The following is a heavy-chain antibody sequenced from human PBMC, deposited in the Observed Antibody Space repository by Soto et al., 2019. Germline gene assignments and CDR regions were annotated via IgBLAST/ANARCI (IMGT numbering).Heavy chain of an antibody. CDR2: VYNTGGT. D-gene: IGHD3-10*01. CDR1: SGPTSSHN. CDR3: VRQGIGPLHGLVDV. Sequence: QVQLQQSGPGLVKPSETLSLTCTVSSGPTSSHNWGWIRQPPGRGLEWIGYVYNTGGTSYNPPLRSRVNISADTSTKNISLTLSSVTAADTAVYYCVRQGIGPLHGLVDVWGQGTTVSVSS. J-gene: IGHJ6*02. V-gene: IGHV4-59*08.